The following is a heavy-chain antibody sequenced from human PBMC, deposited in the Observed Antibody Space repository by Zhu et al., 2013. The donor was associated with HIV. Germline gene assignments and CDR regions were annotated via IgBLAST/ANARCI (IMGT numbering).Heavy chain of an antibody. CDR1: GYMLTTYA. D-gene: IGHD2-2*01. Sequence: QVQLVQSGAEVKKPGASVKVSCKASGYMLTTYALHWVRQAPGQRLEWMGWINTGNGNTKYSQKFQGRVTITRDTSANTAYMELSSLRSGDTAVYFCATSGCGSTSCRTFYYYGLDVWGQGTTVTVSS. CDR2: INTGNGNT. CDR3: ATSGCGSTSCRTFYYYGLDV. J-gene: IGHJ6*02. V-gene: IGHV1-3*04.